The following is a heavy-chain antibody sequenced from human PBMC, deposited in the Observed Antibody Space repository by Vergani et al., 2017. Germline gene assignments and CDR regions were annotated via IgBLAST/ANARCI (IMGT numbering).Heavy chain of an antibody. J-gene: IGHJ4*02. D-gene: IGHD6-19*01. Sequence: QVQLHESGPGLVKPSQTLSLTCTVSGGSITSGSFYWSWIRQPAGKGLEWIGRIHSSGTTNYNPSLKSRVTISVDTSKNQFSLKLSSVTAADTAVYYCARQNRGWPRWTYYFDYWGQGTLVTVSS. CDR1: GGSITSGSFY. V-gene: IGHV4-61*02. CDR2: IHSSGTT. CDR3: ARQNRGWPRWTYYFDY.